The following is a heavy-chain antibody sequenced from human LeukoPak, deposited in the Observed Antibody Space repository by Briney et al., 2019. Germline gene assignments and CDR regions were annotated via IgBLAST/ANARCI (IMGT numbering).Heavy chain of an antibody. J-gene: IGHJ4*02. CDR1: GFTFSAYS. CDR2: ISPSNNPA. D-gene: IGHD3-3*02. CDR3: AREHSDY. Sequence: GGSLRLSCAASGFTFSAYSMNWVRQAPGKGLEWISYISPSNNPAYADSVKGRFTISRDSAKSSVYLQMDSLRAEDTAVYYCAREHSDYWGQGTLVTVSS. V-gene: IGHV3-48*01.